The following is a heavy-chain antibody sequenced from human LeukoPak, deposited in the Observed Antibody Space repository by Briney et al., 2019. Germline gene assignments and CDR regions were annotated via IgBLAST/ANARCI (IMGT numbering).Heavy chain of an antibody. J-gene: IGHJ4*02. Sequence: TSSETLSLTCAVSGGSISSSNWWSWVRQPPGKGLEWIGEIYHSGSTNYNPSLKSRVTISVDKSKNQFSLKLSSVTAADTAVYYCARVYRDSSGYLDDYWGQGTLVTVSS. CDR2: IYHSGST. D-gene: IGHD3-22*01. CDR3: ARVYRDSSGYLDDY. V-gene: IGHV4-4*02. CDR1: GGSISSSNW.